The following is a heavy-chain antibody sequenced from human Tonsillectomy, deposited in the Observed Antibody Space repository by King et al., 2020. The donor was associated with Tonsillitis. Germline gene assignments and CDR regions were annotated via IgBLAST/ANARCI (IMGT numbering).Heavy chain of an antibody. V-gene: IGHV3-48*01. Sequence: QLVQSGGGLVQPGGSLRLSCAASGFTFSSYGMNWVRQAPGKGLEWVSYISSSSSTIYYADSVKGRFTISRDNAKNSLYLRMNSLRAEDTAVYYCARGGAARPDLWGQGTLVTVSS. J-gene: IGHJ1*01. CDR1: GFTFSSYG. CDR2: ISSSSSTI. D-gene: IGHD6-6*01. CDR3: ARGGAARPDL.